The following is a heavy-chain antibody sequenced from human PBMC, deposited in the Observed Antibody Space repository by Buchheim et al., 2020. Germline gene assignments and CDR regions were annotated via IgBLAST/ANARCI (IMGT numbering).Heavy chain of an antibody. D-gene: IGHD3-3*01. CDR3: ARGFVGYYDFWSGRKNNWFDP. CDR1: GGSFSGYY. V-gene: IGHV4-34*01. Sequence: QVQLQQWGAGLLKTSETLSLTCAVYGGSFSGYYWSWIRQPPGKGLEWIGEINHSGSTNYNPSLKSRVTISVDTSKNQFSLKLSSVTAADTAVYYCARGFVGYYDFWSGRKNNWFDPWGQGTL. J-gene: IGHJ5*02. CDR2: INHSGST.